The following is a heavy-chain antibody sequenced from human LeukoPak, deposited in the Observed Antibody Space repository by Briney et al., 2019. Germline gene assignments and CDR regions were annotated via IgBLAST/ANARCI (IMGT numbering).Heavy chain of an antibody. CDR1: GYTFTGYY. CDR2: INPNSGGT. J-gene: IGHJ6*03. Sequence: GASVKVSCKASGYTFTGYYMHWVRQAPGQGLEWMGWINPNSGGTNYAQKFQGRVTMTRDTSISTAYMELSRLRSDDTAVYYCARVGQTTVVTPAYYYMDVWGKGTTVTVSS. D-gene: IGHD4-23*01. V-gene: IGHV1-2*02. CDR3: ARVGQTTVVTPAYYYMDV.